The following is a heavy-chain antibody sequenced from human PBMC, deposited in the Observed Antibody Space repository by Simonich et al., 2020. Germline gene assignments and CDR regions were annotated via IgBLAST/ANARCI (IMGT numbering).Heavy chain of an antibody. Sequence: QVQLQQWGAGLLKPSETLSLTCAVYGGSFSGYYWSWIRQPPGKGLEWIGEINHSGSTNYNPSLKRRVTISGDTSKNQFSLKLSSVTAADTAVYYCARGLRVAAAGTAFQHWGQGTLVTVSS. V-gene: IGHV4-34*01. D-gene: IGHD6-13*01. CDR3: ARGLRVAAAGTAFQH. CDR2: INHSGST. J-gene: IGHJ1*01. CDR1: GGSFSGYY.